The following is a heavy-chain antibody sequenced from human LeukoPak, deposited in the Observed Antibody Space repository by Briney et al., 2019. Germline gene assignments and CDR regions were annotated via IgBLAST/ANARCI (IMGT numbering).Heavy chain of an antibody. CDR3: ARAYSREIDY. Sequence: SETLSLTSTVSGGSISSSSYYWGWIRQPPGKGLEWIGFIYYSGSTYYNPSLKSRVTISVDTSKNQFSLKLSSVTAADTAVYYCARAYSREIDYWGQGTLVTVSS. CDR2: IYYSGST. V-gene: IGHV4-39*07. J-gene: IGHJ4*02. CDR1: GGSISSSSYY. D-gene: IGHD6-13*01.